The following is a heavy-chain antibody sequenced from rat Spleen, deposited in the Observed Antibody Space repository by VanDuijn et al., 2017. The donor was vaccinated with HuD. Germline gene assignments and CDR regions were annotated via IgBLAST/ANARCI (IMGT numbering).Heavy chain of an antibody. D-gene: IGHD4-4*01. CDR3: TRHDYSGVITNWFAY. CDR2: ISYDGIST. J-gene: IGHJ3*01. Sequence: EVQLVESGGGLVQPGRSLKLSCAASGFTFGDYNMAWVRQAPKQGLEWVATISYDGISTYYRDSVRGRFPISSDNAKTTLYLQMDSLRSEDTATYYCTRHDYSGVITNWFAYWGQGTLVTVSS. CDR1: GFTFGDYN. V-gene: IGHV5-7*01.